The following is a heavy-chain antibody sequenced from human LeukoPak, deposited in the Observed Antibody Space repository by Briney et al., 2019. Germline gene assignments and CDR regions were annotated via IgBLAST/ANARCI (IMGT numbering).Heavy chain of an antibody. D-gene: IGHD3-10*01. CDR1: GFTFSGSG. V-gene: IGHV3-30*02. CDR2: IRYDGSNK. J-gene: IGHJ6*03. CDR3: ARAAPVLLWFGELVDYYMDV. Sequence: GESLRLSCAASGFTFSGSGMHWVRQAPGKGLEWVAFIRYDGSNKYYADSVKGRFTISRDNAKNSLYLQMNSLRAEDTAVYYCARAAPVLLWFGELVDYYMDVWGKGTTVTISS.